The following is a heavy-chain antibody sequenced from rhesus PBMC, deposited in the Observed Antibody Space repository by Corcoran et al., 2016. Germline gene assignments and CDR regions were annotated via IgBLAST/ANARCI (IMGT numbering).Heavy chain of an antibody. J-gene: IGHJ4*01. CDR1: GGSISDSYR. CDR2: IYGSSTST. Sequence: QLQLQESGPGLVKPSETLSLTCAVSGGSISDSYRWSWIRQPPGKGLEWIGYIYGSSTSTNYNPSLQSRVTIAKDTSKNQFSLKLSSVTAADTAVFYCARDGDSSWSVFDYWGQGVLVTVSS. D-gene: IGHD6-13*01. V-gene: IGHV4S10*01. CDR3: ARDGDSSWSVFDY.